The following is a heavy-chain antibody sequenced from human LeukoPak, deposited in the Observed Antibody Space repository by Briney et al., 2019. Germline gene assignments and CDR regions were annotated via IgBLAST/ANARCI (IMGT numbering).Heavy chain of an antibody. CDR2: ISSSGSTI. CDR3: ARDHNYAFDN. V-gene: IGHV3-11*04. Sequence: KTGGSLRLSCAASGITFSDYYMSWIRQAPGKGLEWVSYISSSGSTIYYADSVKGRFTISGDNAKNSLYLQMNSLRVEDTAVYYCARDHNYAFDNWGQGTLVTVSS. CDR1: GITFSDYY. D-gene: IGHD1-1*01. J-gene: IGHJ4*02.